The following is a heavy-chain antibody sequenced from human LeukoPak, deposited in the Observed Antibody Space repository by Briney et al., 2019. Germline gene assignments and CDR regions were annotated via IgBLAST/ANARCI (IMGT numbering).Heavy chain of an antibody. CDR2: IWYDGSNK. CDR1: GFTFSSYG. D-gene: IGHD6-13*01. Sequence: PGGSLRLSCAASGFTFSSYGMHWVRQAPGKGLEWVAVIWYDGSNKYYADSVKGRFTVSRDNSKNTLYLQMNSLKAEDTAVYYCARAASEDYWGRGTLVTVSS. J-gene: IGHJ4*02. V-gene: IGHV3-33*01. CDR3: ARAASEDY.